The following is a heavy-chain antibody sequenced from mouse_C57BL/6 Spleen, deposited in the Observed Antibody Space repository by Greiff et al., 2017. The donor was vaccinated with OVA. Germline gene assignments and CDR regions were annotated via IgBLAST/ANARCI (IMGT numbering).Heavy chain of an antibody. CDR1: GYTFTSYW. CDR2: IHPNSGST. J-gene: IGHJ2*01. V-gene: IGHV1-64*01. Sequence: QVQLQQPGAELVKPGASVKLSCKASGYTFTSYWMHWVKQRPGQGLEWIGMIHPNSGSTNYNEKFKSKATLTVDKSSSTAYMQLSSLTSEDAAVYYCARGDGYYGFDYWGQGTTLTVSS. D-gene: IGHD2-3*01. CDR3: ARGDGYYGFDY.